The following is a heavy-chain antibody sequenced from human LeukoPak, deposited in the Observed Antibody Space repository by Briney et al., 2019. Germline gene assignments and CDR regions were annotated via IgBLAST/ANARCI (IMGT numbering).Heavy chain of an antibody. D-gene: IGHD6-19*01. CDR3: ARDRWLDYYYYGMDV. CDR1: GYTFTSYG. J-gene: IGHJ6*02. V-gene: IGHV1-18*01. Sequence: ASVKVSCKASGYTFTSYGISWVRQAPGQGLEWMGWISACNGNTNYAQKLQGRVTMTTDTSTSTAYMELRSLRSDDTAVYYCARDRWLDYYYYGMDVWGQGTTVTVSS. CDR2: ISACNGNT.